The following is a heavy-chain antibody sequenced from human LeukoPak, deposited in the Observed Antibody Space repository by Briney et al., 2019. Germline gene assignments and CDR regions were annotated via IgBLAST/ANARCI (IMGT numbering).Heavy chain of an antibody. D-gene: IGHD4-17*01. CDR3: ATTRYDAFDI. CDR1: GFTVISNY. V-gene: IGHV3-53*01. J-gene: IGHJ3*02. Sequence: PGGSLRLSCAASGFTVISNYMSWVRQAPGKGLEWVSLIYSGGSTYYADSVRGRFTISRDNSKNTLCLQMNSLRAEDTAVYYCATTRYDAFDIWGQETMVTVSS. CDR2: IYSGGST.